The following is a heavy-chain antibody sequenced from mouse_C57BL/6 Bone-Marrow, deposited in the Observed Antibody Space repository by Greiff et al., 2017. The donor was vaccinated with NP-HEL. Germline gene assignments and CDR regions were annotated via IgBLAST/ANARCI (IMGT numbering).Heavy chain of an antibody. CDR1: GFSLTSYG. CDR3: ARHIYDGYYYAMDY. Sequence: VQWVESGPGLVAPSQSLSITCTVSGFSLTSYGVHWVRQPPGKGLEWLVVIWSDGSTTYNSALKSRLSISKDNSKSQVFLKMNSLQTDDTAMYYCARHIYDGYYYAMDYWGQGTSVTVSS. J-gene: IGHJ4*01. CDR2: IWSDGST. V-gene: IGHV2-6-1*01. D-gene: IGHD2-3*01.